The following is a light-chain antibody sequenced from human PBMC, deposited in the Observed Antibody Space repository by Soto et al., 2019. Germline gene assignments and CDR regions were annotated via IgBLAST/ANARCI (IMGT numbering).Light chain of an antibody. V-gene: IGKV3-20*01. CDR1: QSVSSSY. J-gene: IGKJ1*01. CDR3: QQYGSSPWT. CDR2: GAS. Sequence: EIVLTQSPGTLSLSPWERATLSCRASQSVSSSYLAWYQQKPGQAPRLLIYGASSRATGIPDRFSGSGSGTDFTLTISRLEPEAFAVYYCQQYGSSPWTFGQGTKVEIK.